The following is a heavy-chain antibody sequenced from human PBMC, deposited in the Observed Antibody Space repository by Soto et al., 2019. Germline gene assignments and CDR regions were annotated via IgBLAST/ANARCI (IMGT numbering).Heavy chain of an antibody. D-gene: IGHD3-10*01. CDR1: GFTFSSYA. V-gene: IGHV3-30-3*01. CDR3: AREGRHRGWPTPTFDY. CDR2: ISYDGSNK. J-gene: IGHJ4*02. Sequence: GGSLRLSCAASGFTFSSYAMHWVRQAPGKGLEWVAVISYDGSNKYYADSVKGRFTISRDNSKNTLYLQMNSLRAEDTAVYYCAREGRHRGWPTPTFDYWGQGTLVTVSS.